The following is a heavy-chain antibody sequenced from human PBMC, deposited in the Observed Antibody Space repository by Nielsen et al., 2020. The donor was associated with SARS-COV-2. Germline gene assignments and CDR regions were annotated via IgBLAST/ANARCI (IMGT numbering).Heavy chain of an antibody. CDR1: GFMFSRYG. J-gene: IGHJ4*02. CDR2: IGYDGRNG. Sequence: GGSLRLSCVASGFMFSRYGMHWVRQAPGKGLEWVAVIGYDGRNGYYSDSVKGRVSISRDNSMNTVYLQIHSPRPEDTAIYHCAKERGPLVIAADGFDNWGQGTLVTVSS. D-gene: IGHD6-13*01. V-gene: IGHV3-30*18. CDR3: AKERGPLVIAADGFDN.